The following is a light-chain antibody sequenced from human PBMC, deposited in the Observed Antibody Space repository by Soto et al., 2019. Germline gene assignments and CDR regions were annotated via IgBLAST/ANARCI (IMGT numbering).Light chain of an antibody. CDR1: ESISSW. J-gene: IGKJ1*01. V-gene: IGKV1-5*01. Sequence: DVQMTQSPSALSASIGDRVTITCRASESISSWLAWYQQKPGKAPKLLIYDVSSLESGVPSRFSGSGSGTEFTLTISSLQPDDFAPYYCQQYNSYPWTFGQGTKVDIK. CDR3: QQYNSYPWT. CDR2: DVS.